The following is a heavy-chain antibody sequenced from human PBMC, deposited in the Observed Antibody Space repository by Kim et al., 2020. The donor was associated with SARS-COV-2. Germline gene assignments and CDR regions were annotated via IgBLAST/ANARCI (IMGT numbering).Heavy chain of an antibody. V-gene: IGHV5-51*01. J-gene: IGHJ6*02. D-gene: IGHD2-2*01. Sequence: RYSPSIQGQVTISADKSISTASLQWSSLKASDTAMYYCATHFPMRFPMDVWGQGTTVTVSS. CDR3: ATHFPMRFPMDV.